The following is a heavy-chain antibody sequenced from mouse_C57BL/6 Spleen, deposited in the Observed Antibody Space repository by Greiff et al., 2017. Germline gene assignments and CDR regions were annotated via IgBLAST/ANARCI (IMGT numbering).Heavy chain of an antibody. CDR3: TTTVEARAY. Sequence: EVKVEESGGGLVQPGGSMKLSCVASGFTFSNYWMNWVRQSPEKGLEWVDQIRLKSDNYATHYAESVKGRFTISRDDSKSSVYLQMNNLRAEDTGIYYCTTTVEARAYWGQGTLVTVSA. CDR2: IRLKSDNYAT. D-gene: IGHD1-1*01. J-gene: IGHJ3*01. CDR1: GFTFSNYW. V-gene: IGHV6-3*01.